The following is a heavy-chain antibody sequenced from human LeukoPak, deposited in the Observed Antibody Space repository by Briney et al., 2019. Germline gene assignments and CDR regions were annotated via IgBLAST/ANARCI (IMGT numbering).Heavy chain of an antibody. Sequence: SETLSLTCTVSGGSISTYYWSWIRQPPGKGLEWIGTIFHSGSTYYNPSLKSRVAISVLTSKNRFSLKLSSVTAADTAVYYCATLTGGDDAFDIWGQGTMVTVSS. CDR2: IFHSGST. V-gene: IGHV4-59*01. CDR3: ATLTGGDDAFDI. CDR1: GGSISTYY. J-gene: IGHJ3*02. D-gene: IGHD4-23*01.